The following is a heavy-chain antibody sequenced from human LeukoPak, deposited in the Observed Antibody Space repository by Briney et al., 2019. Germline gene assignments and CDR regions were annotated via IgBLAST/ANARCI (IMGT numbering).Heavy chain of an antibody. CDR2: MYYSGSS. D-gene: IGHD5-12*01. Sequence: SETLSLTCTVSGGSISSYYWSWIRQHPGRGLEWIGYMYYSGSSYYNPSLKSRVTISVDTSKNQFSLKLSSVTAADTAVYYCARDRSGLYYFDYWGQGTLVTVSS. J-gene: IGHJ4*02. CDR3: ARDRSGLYYFDY. CDR1: GGSISSYY. V-gene: IGHV4-59*06.